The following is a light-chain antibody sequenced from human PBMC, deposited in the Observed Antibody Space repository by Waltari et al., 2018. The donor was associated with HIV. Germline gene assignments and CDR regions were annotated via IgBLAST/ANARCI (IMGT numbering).Light chain of an antibody. CDR1: ASAVGAYNY. Sequence: QSALTQPPSASGSPGQSATISCTGKASAVGAYNYVSWYQQHPGKPPKLIIYEVFKRPSGVPDRFSGSKSGNTASLTVSGLQAEDEANYYCASYAGRNTLVFGGGTKLTVL. CDR3: ASYAGRNTLV. CDR2: EVF. J-gene: IGLJ2*01. V-gene: IGLV2-8*01.